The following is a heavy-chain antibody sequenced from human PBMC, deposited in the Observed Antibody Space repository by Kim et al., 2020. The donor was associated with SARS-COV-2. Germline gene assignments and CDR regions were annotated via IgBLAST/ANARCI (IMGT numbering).Heavy chain of an antibody. D-gene: IGHD2-2*01. CDR3: ARLGYCSSTSCRRGFFDY. Sequence: GGSLRLSCAASGFTFSSYSMNWVRQAPGKGLEWVSYISSSSSTIYYADSVKGRFTISRDNAKNSLYLQMNSLRDEDTAVYYCARLGYCSSTSCRRGFFDYWGQGTLVTVSS. CDR1: GFTFSSYS. CDR2: ISSSSSTI. V-gene: IGHV3-48*02. J-gene: IGHJ4*02.